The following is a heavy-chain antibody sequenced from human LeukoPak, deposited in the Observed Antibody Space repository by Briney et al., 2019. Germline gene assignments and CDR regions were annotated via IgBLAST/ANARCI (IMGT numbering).Heavy chain of an antibody. CDR3: ARRGGPSGTYYFDS. J-gene: IGHJ4*02. D-gene: IGHD1-26*01. Sequence: SETLSLTCTVYGGSISSSSHFWGWIRQPPGKGVEWIGGIYYSGSTYYNPSLESRVTISVDTSKNQFSLKVASVTAADTAVYYCARRGGPSGTYYFDSWGQGTLVTVSS. CDR1: GGSISSSSHF. V-gene: IGHV4-39*01. CDR2: IYYSGST.